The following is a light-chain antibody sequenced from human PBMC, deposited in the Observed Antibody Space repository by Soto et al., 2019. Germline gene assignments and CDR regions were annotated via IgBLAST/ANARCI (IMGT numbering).Light chain of an antibody. CDR2: DVS. Sequence: QSALTQPASVSGSPGQSITISCTGTSSDVGGYNYVSWYQQHPRKAPKLMIYDVSNRPSGVSNRFSGSKSGNTASLTISGLQAEDEADYYCSSYPSSSTLYVFGTGTKLTVL. CDR1: SSDVGGYNY. J-gene: IGLJ1*01. V-gene: IGLV2-14*01. CDR3: SSYPSSSTLYV.